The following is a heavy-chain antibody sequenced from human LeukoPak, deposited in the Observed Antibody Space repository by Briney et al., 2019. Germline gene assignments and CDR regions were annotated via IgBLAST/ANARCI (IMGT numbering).Heavy chain of an antibody. CDR1: GGSISSSSYY. Sequence: SETLSLTCTVAGGSISSSSYYVGWIRQPPGKGLEWIGSIYYSGSTYYNPSLKSRVTISVDTSKNQFSLKLSSVTAADTAVYSCARHMRAVAGIHYYGMDVWGQGTTVTVSS. D-gene: IGHD6-19*01. CDR2: IYYSGST. CDR3: ARHMRAVAGIHYYGMDV. V-gene: IGHV4-39*01. J-gene: IGHJ6*02.